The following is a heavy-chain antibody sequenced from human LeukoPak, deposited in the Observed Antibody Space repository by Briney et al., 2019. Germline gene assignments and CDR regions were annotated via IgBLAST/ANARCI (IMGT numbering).Heavy chain of an antibody. CDR3: ARRHLYCSGGTCAYAFDI. V-gene: IGHV4-39*07. CDR1: GGSISSSSYY. J-gene: IGHJ3*02. CDR2: IYYSGST. Sequence: SETLSLTCTVSGGSISSSSYYWGWIRQPPGKGLEWIGSIYYSGSTYYNPSLKSRVTISVDTSKNQFSLKLSSVTAADTAVYYCARRHLYCSGGTCAYAFDIWGQGTMVTVSS. D-gene: IGHD2-15*01.